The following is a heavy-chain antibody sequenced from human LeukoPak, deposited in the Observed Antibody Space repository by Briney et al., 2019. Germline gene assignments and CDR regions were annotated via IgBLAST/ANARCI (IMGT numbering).Heavy chain of an antibody. CDR3: AKDIVGSAMTGIDY. Sequence: GESLRLFCAASGFDFDDYAMQWVRQAPGKGLEWVSGISWNSNTKGYADSVKGRFTISRDNAKHSLYLQMDSLRPEDTALYYCAKDIVGSAMTGIDYWGQGTLVTVSS. CDR2: ISWNSNTK. CDR1: GFDFDDYA. V-gene: IGHV3-9*01. J-gene: IGHJ4*02. D-gene: IGHD1-1*01.